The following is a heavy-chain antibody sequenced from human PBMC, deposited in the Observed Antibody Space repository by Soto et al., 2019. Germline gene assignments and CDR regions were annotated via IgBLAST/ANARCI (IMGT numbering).Heavy chain of an antibody. CDR2: IRSKAYGGTT. Sequence: GGALRVSCPASGFTFGDYAMSWVRQAPGKGLEWVGFIRSKAYGGTTEYAASVKGRFTISRDDSKSIAYLQMNSLKTEDTAVYYCTRDRYYYYGTDVWGQGTTVTVSS. V-gene: IGHV3-49*04. J-gene: IGHJ6*02. CDR3: TRDRYYYYGTDV. CDR1: GFTFGDYA.